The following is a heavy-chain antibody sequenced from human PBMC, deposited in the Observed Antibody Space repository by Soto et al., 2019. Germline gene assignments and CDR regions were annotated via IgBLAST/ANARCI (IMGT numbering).Heavy chain of an antibody. CDR2: ISYDGSNK. J-gene: IGHJ4*02. CDR3: ARGDGYIYGNTFDS. D-gene: IGHD5-18*01. CDR1: GFTFNNYA. Sequence: GGSLRLSCAASGFTFNNYAMHWVRQAPGRGLEWVAFISYDGSNKYYADSVTGRFTISRDNSRNTLYLQMNSLRAEDTAVFYCARGDGYIYGNTFDSWGQGTLVTVSS. V-gene: IGHV3-30-3*01.